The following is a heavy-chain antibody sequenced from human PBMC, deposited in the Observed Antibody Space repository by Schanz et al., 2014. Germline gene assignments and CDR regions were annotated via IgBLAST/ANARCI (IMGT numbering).Heavy chain of an antibody. J-gene: IGHJ4*02. Sequence: EVKMVESGGGLVQPGGSLRLSCAASGFTFRGYAMSWVRQAPGRGLEWVSIISGSGGNTYYADAVRGRFTISRDNSKTTVYLQMNSLRAEDTAVYYCAKDAENTAMITDYFDYWGQGTLVTVSS. D-gene: IGHD5-18*01. CDR2: ISGSGGNT. V-gene: IGHV3-23*04. CDR1: GFTFRGYA. CDR3: AKDAENTAMITDYFDY.